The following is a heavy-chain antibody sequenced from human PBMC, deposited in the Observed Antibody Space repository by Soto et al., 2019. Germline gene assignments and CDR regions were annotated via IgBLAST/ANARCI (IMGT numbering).Heavy chain of an antibody. J-gene: IGHJ4*02. Sequence: PGESLKISCKGSGYSFTNYWIGWVRQMPGKGLEWMGIIYPGDSDTRYSPSFQGQVTISADKSISTAYLQWSGLKASDTAMYYCAKSYFYGSGSYWAFHYWGQGTLVTVSS. CDR1: GYSFTNYW. V-gene: IGHV5-51*01. CDR2: IYPGDSDT. D-gene: IGHD3-10*01. CDR3: AKSYFYGSGSYWAFHY.